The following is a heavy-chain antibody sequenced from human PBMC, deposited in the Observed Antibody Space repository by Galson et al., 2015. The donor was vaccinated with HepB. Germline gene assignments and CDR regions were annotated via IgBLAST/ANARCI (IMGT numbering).Heavy chain of an antibody. D-gene: IGHD6-25*01. CDR3: GKCTSRSGCFGLHLEY. CDR1: GFIFSKYA. CDR2: ISGGAGDT. J-gene: IGHJ4*02. Sequence: SLRLSCAASGFIFSKYAMNWVRQAPGKGLEWVSIISGGAGDTYSKYAASVKGRFAIPRDNSKNILYLEMNSLRDEDTAVYYCGKCTSRSGCFGLHLEYWGQGTLVTVSS. V-gene: IGHV3-23*01.